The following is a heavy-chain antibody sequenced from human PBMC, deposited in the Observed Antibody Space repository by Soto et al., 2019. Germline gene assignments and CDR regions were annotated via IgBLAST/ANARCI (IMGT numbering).Heavy chain of an antibody. CDR3: AKYQGETYSSSYGMDV. CDR1: GFTFSSYG. V-gene: IGHV3-30*18. CDR2: ISYDGSNK. D-gene: IGHD6-6*01. J-gene: IGHJ6*02. Sequence: GSLRLSCAASGFTFSSYGMHWVRQAPGKGLEWVAVISYDGSNKYYADSVKGRFTISRDNSKNTLYLQMNSLRAEDTAVYYCAKYQGETYSSSYGMDVWGQGTTVTAP.